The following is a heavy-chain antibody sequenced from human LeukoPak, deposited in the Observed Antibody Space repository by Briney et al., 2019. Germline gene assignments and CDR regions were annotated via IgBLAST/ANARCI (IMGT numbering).Heavy chain of an antibody. V-gene: IGHV4-38-2*01. D-gene: IGHD3-22*01. CDR3: ARISYYYDTSGHPGYFDY. CDR1: GYSISRGYY. CDR2: NYHSGNT. J-gene: IGHJ4*02. Sequence: SETLSLTCAVSGYSISRGYYWGWIRQPPGKGLGWFGSNYHSGNTYYNPSLKSRVTISVDTSKNQLSLKLSSVTAADTAVYYCARISYYYDTSGHPGYFDYWGQGALVTVSS.